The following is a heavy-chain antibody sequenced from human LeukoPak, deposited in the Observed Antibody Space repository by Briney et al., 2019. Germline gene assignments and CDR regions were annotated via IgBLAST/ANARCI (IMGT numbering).Heavy chain of an antibody. CDR3: ARLFRSYDILTGYPTRYFDY. CDR1: GGSISSSNW. V-gene: IGHV4-4*02. D-gene: IGHD3-9*01. CDR2: IYHSGST. Sequence: SGTLSLTCAVSGGSISSSNWWSWVRQPPGKGLEWIGEIYHSGSTNYNPSLKSRVTISVDTSKNHFSLRLSSVTAADTAVYYCARLFRSYDILTGYPTRYFDYWGQGTLATVSS. J-gene: IGHJ4*02.